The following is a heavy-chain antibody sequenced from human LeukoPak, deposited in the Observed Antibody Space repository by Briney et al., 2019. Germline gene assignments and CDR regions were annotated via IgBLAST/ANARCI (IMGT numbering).Heavy chain of an antibody. Sequence: GGSLRLSCAASGFTFSSYAMSWVRQAPGKGLEWVSAISGSGGSTYYADSVKGRFTISRDNSKNTLYLQMNSLRAEDTAVYYCARLDYYDSKYDYWGQGTLVTVSS. CDR1: GFTFSSYA. J-gene: IGHJ4*02. CDR2: ISGSGGST. CDR3: ARLDYYDSKYDY. V-gene: IGHV3-23*01. D-gene: IGHD3-22*01.